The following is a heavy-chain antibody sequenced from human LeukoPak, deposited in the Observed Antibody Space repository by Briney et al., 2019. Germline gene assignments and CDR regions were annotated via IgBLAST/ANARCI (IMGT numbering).Heavy chain of an antibody. J-gene: IGHJ4*02. CDR1: GGSFSGYY. Sequence: SGTLSLTCAVYGGSFSGYYWSWIRQPPGKGLEWIGEINHSGSTNYNPSLKSRVTISVDTSKNQFSLKLSSVTAADTAVYHCARRYYYGSGSYSSRVAPLDYWGQGTLVNVSS. CDR3: ARRYYYGSGSYSSRVAPLDY. V-gene: IGHV4-34*01. CDR2: INHSGST. D-gene: IGHD3-10*01.